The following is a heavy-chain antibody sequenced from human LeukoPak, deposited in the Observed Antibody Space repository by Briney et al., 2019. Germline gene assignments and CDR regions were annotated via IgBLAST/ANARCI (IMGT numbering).Heavy chain of an antibody. Sequence: PGRSLRLSCAASGFTFSSYGMHWVRQAPGKGLEWVAVIWYDGSNKYYADSVKGRFTISRDNSKNTLYLQMNSLRAEDTAAHYCARDRLPYDSSGYYDYWGQGTLVTVSS. J-gene: IGHJ4*02. CDR3: ARDRLPYDSSGYYDY. CDR1: GFTFSSYG. CDR2: IWYDGSNK. D-gene: IGHD3-22*01. V-gene: IGHV3-33*01.